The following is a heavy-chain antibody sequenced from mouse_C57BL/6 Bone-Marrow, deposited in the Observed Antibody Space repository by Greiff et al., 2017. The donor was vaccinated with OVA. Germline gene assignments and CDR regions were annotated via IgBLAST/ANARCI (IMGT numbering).Heavy chain of an antibody. V-gene: IGHV1-82*01. Sequence: QVQLQQSGPELVKPGASVKISCKASGYAFRSSWLNWVKQRPGKGLEWIGRIYPGDGDTNYTGKFKGKATLTADKSSSTAYMQLSSLTSEDSAVYFCARLGGSRGPYFDVWGTGTTVTVSS. CDR3: ARLGGSRGPYFDV. CDR1: GYAFRSSW. D-gene: IGHD1-1*01. J-gene: IGHJ1*03. CDR2: IYPGDGDT.